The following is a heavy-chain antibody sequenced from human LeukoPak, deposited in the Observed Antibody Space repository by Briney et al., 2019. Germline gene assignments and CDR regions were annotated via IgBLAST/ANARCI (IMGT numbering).Heavy chain of an antibody. D-gene: IGHD5-12*01. CDR3: ARVFANSGYWYYFDY. Sequence: SETLSLTCTVSGGSINSRSYYWGWIRQPPGKGLEWIGSIYYSGRTYYNASLKSRVTISVDRSKNQFSLKLSSVTAADTAVYYCARVFANSGYWYYFDYWGQGTLVTVSS. CDR2: IYYSGRT. CDR1: GGSINSRSYY. J-gene: IGHJ4*02. V-gene: IGHV4-39*07.